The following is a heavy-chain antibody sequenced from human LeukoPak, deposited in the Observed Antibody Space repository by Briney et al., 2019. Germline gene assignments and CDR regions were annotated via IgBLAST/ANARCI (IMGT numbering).Heavy chain of an antibody. CDR3: AKDRDIVVVPAPGGFYYGMDV. Sequence: GGSLRLSCAASGFTFSSYSMNWVRQARGKGLEWVAVTSFDGNKEYYVDSVKGRFTISRDNSKNTLYLQMNSLRAEDTAVYYCAKDRDIVVVPAPGGFYYGMDVWGQGTAVTVSS. D-gene: IGHD2-2*01. V-gene: IGHV3-30*18. J-gene: IGHJ6*02. CDR1: GFTFSSYS. CDR2: TSFDGNKE.